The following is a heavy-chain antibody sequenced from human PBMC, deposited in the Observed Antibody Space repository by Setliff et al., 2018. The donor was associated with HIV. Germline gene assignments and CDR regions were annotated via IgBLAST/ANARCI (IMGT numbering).Heavy chain of an antibody. CDR3: ARAFCSSASCYGGGDAFDI. D-gene: IGHD2-2*01. Sequence: PSETLSLTCTVSGGSISRYYWSWIRQPPGKGLEWIGYIYYSGSTNYNPSLKSRVTISVDTSKNQFSLKLSSVTAADTAVYYCARAFCSSASCYGGGDAFDIWGQGTMVTVSS. CDR2: IYYSGST. V-gene: IGHV4-59*01. J-gene: IGHJ3*02. CDR1: GGSISRYY.